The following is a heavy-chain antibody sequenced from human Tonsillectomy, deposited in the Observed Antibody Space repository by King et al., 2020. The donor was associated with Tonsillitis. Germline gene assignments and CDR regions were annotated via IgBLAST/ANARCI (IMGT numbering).Heavy chain of an antibody. CDR3: ARDEGLELLFSLPSAFDI. CDR1: DGSISSSSYY. CDR2: IYYSGST. Sequence: QLQESGPGLVKPSETLSLTCTVSDGSISSSSYYWGWIRQPPGKGLEWIGSIYYSGSTYYNPSLKSRVTISVDTSKNQFSLKLSSVTAADTAVYYCARDEGLELLFSLPSAFDIWGQGTMVTVSS. V-gene: IGHV4-39*07. D-gene: IGHD1-7*01. J-gene: IGHJ3*02.